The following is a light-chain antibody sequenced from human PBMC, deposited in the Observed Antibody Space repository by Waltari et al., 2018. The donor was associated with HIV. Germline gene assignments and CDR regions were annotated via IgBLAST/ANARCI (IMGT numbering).Light chain of an antibody. CDR2: KVS. J-gene: IGKJ2*01. CDR3: MQSTHWPYT. Sequence: DVVMTQSPLSLPVTLGQQASISCRSSQVLVYSDENNYLRWFQQSPGQSPRRLIYKVSNRDSGVPYRFSGSGSGTDFTLKISRVEAEDVAVYYCMQSTHWPYTFGQGTKLEIK. V-gene: IGKV2-30*01. CDR1: QVLVYSDENNY.